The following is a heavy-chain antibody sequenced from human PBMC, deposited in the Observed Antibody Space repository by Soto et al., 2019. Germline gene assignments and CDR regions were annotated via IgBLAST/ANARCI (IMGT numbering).Heavy chain of an antibody. Sequence: SETLSLTCAVYGGSFSGYYWSWIRQPPGKGLEWIGEINHSGSTNYNPSLKSRVTISVDTSKNQFSLKLSSVTAADTAVYYCARGPLRFSSSWFDPWGQGTLVTVSS. CDR1: GGSFSGYY. D-gene: IGHD3-16*01. CDR3: ARGPLRFSSSWFDP. J-gene: IGHJ5*02. V-gene: IGHV4-34*01. CDR2: INHSGST.